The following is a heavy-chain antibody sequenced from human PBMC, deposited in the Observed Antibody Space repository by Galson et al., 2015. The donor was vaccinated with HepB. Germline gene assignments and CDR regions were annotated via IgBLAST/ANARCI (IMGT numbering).Heavy chain of an antibody. J-gene: IGHJ4*02. CDR1: GFTFSNYA. CDR2: ISGSGGST. V-gene: IGHV3-23*01. CDR3: AKRHCGGGSCHGLDY. D-gene: IGHD2-15*01. Sequence: SLRLSCAASGFTFSNYAMSWVRQAPGKGLEWVSLISGSGGSTYYGDSVKGRFTISRDNSKNTLYLQMNTLRAEDTAVYYCAKRHCGGGSCHGLDYWGQGTLVTVSS.